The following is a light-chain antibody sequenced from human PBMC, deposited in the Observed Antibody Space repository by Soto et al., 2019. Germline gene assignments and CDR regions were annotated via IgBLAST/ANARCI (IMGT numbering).Light chain of an antibody. V-gene: IGKV3-15*01. J-gene: IGKJ1*01. CDR2: DGS. Sequence: EIAMTQSPATLSVSPGERATLSCRASQSVSSNLAWYQQKPGQAPRLLIYDGSTRATGFPARFSGSGSGTEFTLTISSLQSEDFAVYYCQQYDTSPWTVGQGTKVDIK. CDR1: QSVSSN. CDR3: QQYDTSPWT.